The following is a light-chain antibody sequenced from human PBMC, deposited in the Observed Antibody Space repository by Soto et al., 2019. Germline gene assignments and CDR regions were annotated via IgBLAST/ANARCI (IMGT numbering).Light chain of an antibody. J-gene: IGLJ2*01. CDR2: EVT. Sequence: QSALTQPASVSGSPGQSITMFCSGTSSDIGGYNYVSWYQQHPGKAPKLIIYEVTFRPSGVSNRFSGSKSGNTASLTISGLQAEDEADYWCSSYTNRNTLHLVFGGGTKLTVL. CDR1: SSDIGGYNY. CDR3: SSYTNRNTLHLV. V-gene: IGLV2-14*01.